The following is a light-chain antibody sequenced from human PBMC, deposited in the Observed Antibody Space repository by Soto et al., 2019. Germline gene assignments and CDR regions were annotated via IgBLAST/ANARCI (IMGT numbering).Light chain of an antibody. CDR1: QSVGSY. V-gene: IGKV3-11*01. CDR2: DAF. Sequence: EIVLTQSPATLSLSPGERATLSCRASQSVGSYFAWYQQKPGQAPRLLIYDAFSKATCIPARFSGSGSGTDFTLTISSLAPEDFAVYFCQQRISWPLTFGGGTMVEIK. CDR3: QQRISWPLT. J-gene: IGKJ4*01.